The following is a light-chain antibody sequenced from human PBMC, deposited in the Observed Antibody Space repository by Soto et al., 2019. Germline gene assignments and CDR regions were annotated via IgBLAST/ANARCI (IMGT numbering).Light chain of an antibody. CDR3: QQYGSSPVYT. Sequence: EIVLTQSPGTLSLSPGERATLSCRASQSVSSSYFAWYQQKPGQAPRLLIYGASSRATGIPDRFSGSGSGADFTLTISRLEPEDFAVYSCQQYGSSPVYTFGQGTKLEIK. V-gene: IGKV3-20*01. CDR2: GAS. CDR1: QSVSSSY. J-gene: IGKJ2*01.